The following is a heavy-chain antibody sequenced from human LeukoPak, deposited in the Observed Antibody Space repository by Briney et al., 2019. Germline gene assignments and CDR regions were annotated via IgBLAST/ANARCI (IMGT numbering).Heavy chain of an antibody. D-gene: IGHD3-3*01. Sequence: ASVKVSCKAFGYIFINYGINWVRQAPGQGLEWMGIINPSGGSTSYAQKFQGRVTMTRDMSTSTVYMELSSLRSEDTAVYYCAQARDFWSPVRYWGQGTLVTVSS. V-gene: IGHV1-46*01. J-gene: IGHJ4*02. CDR1: GYIFINYG. CDR3: AQARDFWSPVRY. CDR2: INPSGGST.